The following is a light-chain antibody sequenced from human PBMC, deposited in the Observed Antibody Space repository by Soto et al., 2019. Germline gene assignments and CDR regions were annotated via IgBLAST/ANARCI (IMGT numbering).Light chain of an antibody. J-gene: IGKJ5*01. Sequence: EIVMTQSPATLSVSPGERATLSSRASQSVSSDLAWYQHKPGQAPRLLIYGASTRATGIPARFSGRGSGTEFTLTISSLQSVDFAVYYCQQRSNWPITFGQGTRLEIK. CDR1: QSVSSD. CDR2: GAS. V-gene: IGKV3-15*01. CDR3: QQRSNWPIT.